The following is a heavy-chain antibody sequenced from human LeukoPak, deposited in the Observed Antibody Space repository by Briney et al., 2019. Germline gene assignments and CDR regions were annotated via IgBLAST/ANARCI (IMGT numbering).Heavy chain of an antibody. CDR3: ARGGYGHNMDV. V-gene: IGHV3-74*01. Sequence: GGSLRLSCVGSGFMFSNYYMYWVRQAPGKGLVWVSRIKNAGIDTIYADSVKGRFTVSRDNAKDTVYLQMSSLRAEDTAVYYCARGGYGHNMDVWGEGTRSPSP. D-gene: IGHD3-10*01. CDR1: GFMFSNYY. J-gene: IGHJ6*03. CDR2: IKNAGIDT.